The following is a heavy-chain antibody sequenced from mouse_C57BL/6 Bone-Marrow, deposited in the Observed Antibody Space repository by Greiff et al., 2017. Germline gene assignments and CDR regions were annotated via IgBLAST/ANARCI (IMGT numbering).Heavy chain of an antibody. V-gene: IGHV1-69*01. CDR2: IDPSDSYT. D-gene: IGHD2-4*01. J-gene: IGHJ4*01. CDR3: ARTPFYDYDWYYAMDY. CDR1: GYTFTSYW. Sequence: QVQLQQPGAELVMPGASVKLSCKASGYTFTSYWMHWVKQRPGQGLEWIGAIDPSDSYTNYNQKFKGKSTLTVDKSSSTAYMQLSSLTSEDSAVYYCARTPFYDYDWYYAMDYWGQGTSVTVSS.